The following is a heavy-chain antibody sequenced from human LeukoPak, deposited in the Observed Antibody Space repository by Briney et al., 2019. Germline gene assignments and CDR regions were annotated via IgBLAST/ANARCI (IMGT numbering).Heavy chain of an antibody. D-gene: IGHD3-10*01. CDR2: ISSSSSYI. J-gene: IGHJ4*02. CDR3: ASLADGSGSYKDY. Sequence: GGSLRLSCAASGFTFSSYSMNWVRQAPGKGLEWVSSISSSSSYIYYADSVKGRFTISRDTAKNSLYLQMNSLRAEDTAVYYCASLADGSGSYKDYWGQGTLVTVSS. CDR1: GFTFSSYS. V-gene: IGHV3-21*01.